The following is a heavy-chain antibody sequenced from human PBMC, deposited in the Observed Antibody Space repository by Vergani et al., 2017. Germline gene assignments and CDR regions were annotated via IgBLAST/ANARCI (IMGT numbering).Heavy chain of an antibody. D-gene: IGHD3-3*01. CDR2: ISRSSSHT. J-gene: IGHJ4*02. V-gene: IGHV3-11*05. CDR1: GFTFSDYY. CDR3: ARAQDDFRSGYHRTPYYFDY. Sequence: QVQVVESGGGLVKPGGSLRLSCAASGFTFSDYYMSWIRPAPGKGLEWVSYISRSSSHTNYADSVKGRFTISRDNAKNALHLQMNSLRAEDTAVYYCARAQDDFRSGYHRTPYYFDYWGQGMLVTVSS.